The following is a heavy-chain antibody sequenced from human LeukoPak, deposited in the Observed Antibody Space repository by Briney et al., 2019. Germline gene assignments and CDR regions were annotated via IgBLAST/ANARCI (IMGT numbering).Heavy chain of an antibody. CDR1: GGSISSYY. Sequence: SETLSLTCTVSGGSISSYYWSWIRQPPGKGLEWIGYIYTSGSTNYNPSLKSRVTISVDTSKNQFSLKLSSVTAADTAVYYCASYYYYYMDVWGKGTTVTVSS. V-gene: IGHV4-4*09. CDR2: IYTSGST. CDR3: ASYYYYYMDV. J-gene: IGHJ6*03.